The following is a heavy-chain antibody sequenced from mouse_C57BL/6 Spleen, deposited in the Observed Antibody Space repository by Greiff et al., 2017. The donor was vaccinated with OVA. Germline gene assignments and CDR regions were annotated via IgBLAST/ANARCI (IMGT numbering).Heavy chain of an antibody. J-gene: IGHJ4*01. Sequence: EVKLVESGGGLVKPGGSLKLSCAASGFTFSSYAMSWVRQTPEKRLEWVATISDGGSYTYYPDNVKGRFTISRDNAKNNLYLQMSHLKSEDTAMYYCARGGYGNYGDYAMDYWGQGTSVTVSS. D-gene: IGHD2-1*01. V-gene: IGHV5-4*03. CDR1: GFTFSSYA. CDR2: ISDGGSYT. CDR3: ARGGYGNYGDYAMDY.